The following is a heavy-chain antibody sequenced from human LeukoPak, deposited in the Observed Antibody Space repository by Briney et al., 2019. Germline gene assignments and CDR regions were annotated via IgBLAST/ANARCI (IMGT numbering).Heavy chain of an antibody. D-gene: IGHD3-16*02. V-gene: IGHV4-39*07. CDR3: ARSSVWGSYRMLEFDY. J-gene: IGHJ4*02. CDR1: GGSISSSSYY. Sequence: SETLSLTCTVSGGSISSSSYYWGWIRQPPGKGLEWIGSIYYSGSTYYNPSLKSRVTISVGTSKNQFSLKLSSVTAADTAVYYCARSSVWGSYRMLEFDYWGQGTLVTVSS. CDR2: IYYSGST.